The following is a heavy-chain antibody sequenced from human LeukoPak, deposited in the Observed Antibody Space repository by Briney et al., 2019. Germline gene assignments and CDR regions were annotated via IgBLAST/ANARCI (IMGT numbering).Heavy chain of an antibody. V-gene: IGHV4-34*01. Sequence: SETLSLTCAVYGGSFSGYYWNWIRQPPGKGLEWIGEINHSGSTKYNPSLKSRVTISVDTSKTQFSLKVTSVTAAGTAVYYCAGGPVTALELFYYWGQGTLVTVSS. CDR2: INHSGST. CDR1: GGSFSGYY. CDR3: AGGPVTALELFYY. J-gene: IGHJ4*02. D-gene: IGHD2-21*02.